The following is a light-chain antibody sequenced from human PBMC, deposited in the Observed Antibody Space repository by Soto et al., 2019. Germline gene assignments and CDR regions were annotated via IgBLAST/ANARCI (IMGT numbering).Light chain of an antibody. Sequence: QSVLTQPPSVSAAPGQKVTISCSGSSSNIGNNYVSWYQQLPGTAPKLLIYDNNKRPSGIPDRFSGSESGTSATLGITGLQAGDEADYYCGTWDSNLSAAVFGGGTQLTVL. CDR2: DNN. CDR1: SSNIGNNY. CDR3: GTWDSNLSAAV. V-gene: IGLV1-51*01. J-gene: IGLJ7*01.